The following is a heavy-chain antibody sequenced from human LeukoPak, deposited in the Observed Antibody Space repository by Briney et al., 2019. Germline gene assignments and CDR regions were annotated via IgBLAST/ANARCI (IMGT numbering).Heavy chain of an antibody. CDR1: GLTFSNTW. D-gene: IGHD6-13*01. Sequence: GGSLTLSCAASGLTFSNTWMSWVRLSPGKVVEWIGRIKSKTDGGTTDYAAPVKGRFTNSRDDSKNTLYLQMNSLKTEDTAVYYRTTGLRAADTNWGLGTLVTASS. CDR2: IKSKTDGGTT. J-gene: IGHJ4*02. V-gene: IGHV3-15*01. CDR3: TTGLRAADTN.